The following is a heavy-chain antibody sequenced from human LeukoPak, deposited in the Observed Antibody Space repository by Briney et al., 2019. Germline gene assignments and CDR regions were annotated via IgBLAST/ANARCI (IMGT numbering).Heavy chain of an antibody. CDR1: GGSISSYY. J-gene: IGHJ6*03. V-gene: IGHV4-59*01. CDR2: IYYSGST. D-gene: IGHD3-16*01. Sequence: SETLSLTCTVSGGSISSYYWSWIRQPPGKGLEWIGYIYYSGSTNYNPSLKSRVTISVDTSKNQFSLKLSSVTAADTAVYYCARASWGHYVDVWGKGTTVTVSS. CDR3: ARASWGHYVDV.